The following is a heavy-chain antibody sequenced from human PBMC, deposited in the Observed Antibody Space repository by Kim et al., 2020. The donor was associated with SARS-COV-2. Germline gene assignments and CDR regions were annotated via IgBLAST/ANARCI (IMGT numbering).Heavy chain of an antibody. CDR2: ISSSSSYI. D-gene: IGHD6-6*01. J-gene: IGHJ6*02. CDR3: ARDTLQPEYSSSEGYYYYGMDV. CDR1: GFTFSSYS. V-gene: IGHV3-21*01. Sequence: GGSLRLSCAASGFTFSSYSMNWVRQAPGKGLEWVSSISSSSSYIYYADSVKGRFTISRDNAKNSLYLQMNSLRAEDTAVYYCARDTLQPEYSSSEGYYYYGMDVWGQGTTVTVSS.